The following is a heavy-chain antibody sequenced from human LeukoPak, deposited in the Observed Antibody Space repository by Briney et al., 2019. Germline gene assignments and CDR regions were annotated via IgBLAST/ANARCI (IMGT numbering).Heavy chain of an antibody. J-gene: IGHJ4*02. CDR2: ISGSGGST. CDR1: GFTVSSNY. CDR3: ARDSSSWYTGPFFDY. V-gene: IGHV3-23*01. Sequence: GGSLRLSCAASGFTVSSNYMSWVRQAPGKGLEWVSAISGSGGSTYYADSVKGWFTISRDNSKNTLYLQMNSLRAEDTAVYYCARDSSSWYTGPFFDYWGQGTLVTVSS. D-gene: IGHD6-13*01.